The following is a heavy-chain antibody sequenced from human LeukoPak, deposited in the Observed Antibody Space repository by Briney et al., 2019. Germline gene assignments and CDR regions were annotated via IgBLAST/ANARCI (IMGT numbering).Heavy chain of an antibody. CDR1: GFTFSSYG. CDR2: IRYDGSNK. D-gene: IGHD6-25*01. CDR3: ARGFSALHVSGPAANFYMDV. Sequence: GGSLRLSCAASGFTFSSYGMHWVRQAPGKGLEWGAFIRYDGSNKYYADSVRGRFTISRDNSKNTLYLQMNSLRAEDTAVYYCARGFSALHVSGPAANFYMDVWGKGTTVTISS. J-gene: IGHJ6*03. V-gene: IGHV3-30*02.